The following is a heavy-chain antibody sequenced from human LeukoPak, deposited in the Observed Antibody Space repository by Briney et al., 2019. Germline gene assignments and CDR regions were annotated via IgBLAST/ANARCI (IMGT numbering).Heavy chain of an antibody. J-gene: IGHJ6*02. D-gene: IGHD3-22*01. Sequence: GGSLRLSCAASGFTFSSYAMSWVRQAPGKGLEWVSAISGSGGSTYYADSVKGRFTNSRDNSKNTLYLQMNSLRAEDTAVYYCARGSSGYPEPYYYYGMDVWGQGTTVTVSS. CDR2: ISGSGGST. V-gene: IGHV3-23*01. CDR3: ARGSSGYPEPYYYYGMDV. CDR1: GFTFSSYA.